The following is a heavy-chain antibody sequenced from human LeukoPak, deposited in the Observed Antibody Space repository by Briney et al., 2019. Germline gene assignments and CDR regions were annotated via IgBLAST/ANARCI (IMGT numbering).Heavy chain of an antibody. CDR3: ARGQHPPYSSSAGGDYYFDY. CDR2: IYNSGST. D-gene: IGHD6-6*01. CDR1: GGSISSDY. J-gene: IGHJ4*02. Sequence: SETLSLTCTVSGGSISSDYWSWIRQPAGKGLEWIGRIYNSGSTNYNPSRKGRVTMSVDTSKNQYSLKLSSVPAAHTAVHYCARGQHPPYSSSAGGDYYFDYWGQGTLVTVSS. V-gene: IGHV4-4*07.